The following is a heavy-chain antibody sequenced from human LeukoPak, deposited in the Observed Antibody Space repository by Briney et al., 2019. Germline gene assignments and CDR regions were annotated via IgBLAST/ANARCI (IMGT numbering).Heavy chain of an antibody. D-gene: IGHD2-21*01. V-gene: IGHV3-74*01. CDR2: VNPDGRST. CDR3: ARGPLLGGAIQFDY. Sequence: GGSLRLSCAASGFMFSSYWMHWVRQAPGKGLVWVSRVNPDGRSTSHADSVKGRFTMSRDNARDTLYLQMNSLRAEDTAVYYCARGPLLGGAIQFDYWGQGTLVTVSS. CDR1: GFMFSSYW. J-gene: IGHJ4*02.